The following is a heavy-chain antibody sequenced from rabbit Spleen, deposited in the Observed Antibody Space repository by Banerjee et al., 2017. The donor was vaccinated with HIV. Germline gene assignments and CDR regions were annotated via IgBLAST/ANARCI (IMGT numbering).Heavy chain of an antibody. J-gene: IGHJ3*01. V-gene: IGHV1S40*01. CDR2: VFTGGSGNT. D-gene: IGHD4-2*01. CDR3: SRWDGNGGVWFL. Sequence: QSLEESGGDLVKPGASLTLTCTASGFSFSNNYYMCWVRQAPGKGLEWIACVFTGGSGNTYYANWAKGRFTISKTSSTTVTLQMTSLTAADTAIYFCSRWDGNGGVWFLWGQGTLVTVS. CDR1: GFSFSNNYY.